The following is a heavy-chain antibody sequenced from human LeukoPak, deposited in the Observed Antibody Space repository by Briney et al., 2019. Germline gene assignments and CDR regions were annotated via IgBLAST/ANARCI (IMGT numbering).Heavy chain of an antibody. CDR1: GGSISSGSYY. J-gene: IGHJ4*02. Sequence: SETLSLTCTVSGGSISSGSYYWSWIRQPAGKGLEWIGRIYTSGSTNYNPSLKSRVTISADTSKNQFSLKLSSVTAADTAVYYCARGYYYDSSGYYYAPFDYWGQGTLVTVSS. CDR3: ARGYYYDSSGYYYAPFDY. CDR2: IYTSGST. V-gene: IGHV4-61*02. D-gene: IGHD3-22*01.